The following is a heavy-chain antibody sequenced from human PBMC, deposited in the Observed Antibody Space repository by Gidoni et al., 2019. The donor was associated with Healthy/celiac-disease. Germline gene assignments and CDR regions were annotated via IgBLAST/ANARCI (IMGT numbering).Heavy chain of an antibody. V-gene: IGHV4-61*02. CDR1: GGSISSGSYY. CDR2: IYTSGST. CDR3: ARGDQVTDY. J-gene: IGHJ4*02. Sequence: QVQLQESGPGLVKPSQTLSLTCTVSGGSISSGSYYWSWIRQPAGKGLEWIGRIYTSGSTNYNPSLKSRVTISVDTSKNQFSLKLSSVTAADTAVYYCARGDQVTDYWGQGTLVTVSS. D-gene: IGHD2-21*02.